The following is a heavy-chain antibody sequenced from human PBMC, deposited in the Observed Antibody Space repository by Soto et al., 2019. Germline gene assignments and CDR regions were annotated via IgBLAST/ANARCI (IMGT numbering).Heavy chain of an antibody. CDR2: VTADGGT. D-gene: IGHD2-15*01. Sequence: EVQVLESGGGWVQPGGSLRLSGEGFGFTVSIHARIWIRQAPGKGREWVSTVTADGGTYYADSVKGRFAMSRDTSENTLYLQMNSLGAEDTAAYYCAPHVSCSGGSCQYDAFAIRGQGTMVTVSS. CDR3: APHVSCSGGSCQYDAFAI. V-gene: IGHV3-23*01. J-gene: IGHJ3*02. CDR1: GFTVSIHA.